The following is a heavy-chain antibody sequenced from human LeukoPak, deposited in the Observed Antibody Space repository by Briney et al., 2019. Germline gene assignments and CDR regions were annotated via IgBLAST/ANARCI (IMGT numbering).Heavy chain of an antibody. Sequence: SETLSLTCTVSGGSISSYYWSWIRQPPGKGLEWIGYIHYSGSTNYNPSLKSRVTISVDTSKNQFSLKLSSVTAADTAVYYCAAAAVITTNDAFDIWGQGTMVTVSS. CDR2: IHYSGST. CDR1: GGSISSYY. V-gene: IGHV4-59*08. D-gene: IGHD3-22*01. CDR3: AAAAVITTNDAFDI. J-gene: IGHJ3*02.